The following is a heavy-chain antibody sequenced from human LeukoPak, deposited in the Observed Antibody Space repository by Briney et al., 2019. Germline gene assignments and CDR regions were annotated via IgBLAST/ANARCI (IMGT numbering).Heavy chain of an antibody. CDR3: ARVGRGYSYGEGYYYYGMDV. CDR2: IYYSGST. V-gene: IGHV4-59*01. D-gene: IGHD5-18*01. CDR1: GGSISSYY. J-gene: IGHJ6*02. Sequence: SETLSLTCTVSGGSISSYYWSWIRQPPGKGLEWIGYIYYSGSTNYNPSLKSRVTISVDTSKNQFSLKLSSVTAADTAVYYCARVGRGYSYGEGYYYYGMDVWGQGTTVTVSS.